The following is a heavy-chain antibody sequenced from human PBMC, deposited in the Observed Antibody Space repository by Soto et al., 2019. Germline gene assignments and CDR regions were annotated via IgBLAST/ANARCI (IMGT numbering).Heavy chain of an antibody. J-gene: IGHJ2*01. D-gene: IGHD2-15*01. V-gene: IGHV4-30-4*01. Sequence: QVQLQESGPGLVKPSQTLSLTCTVSAGSISSGDYYWSWIRQPPGKGLEWIGSIYYSGRTCYNPSLKRRVSISVDTSKTQLSLKLSSVTAADTAVYYCARVVNRPVRFDLWGRGTLVTVSS. CDR1: AGSISSGDYY. CDR3: ARVVNRPVRFDL. CDR2: IYYSGRT.